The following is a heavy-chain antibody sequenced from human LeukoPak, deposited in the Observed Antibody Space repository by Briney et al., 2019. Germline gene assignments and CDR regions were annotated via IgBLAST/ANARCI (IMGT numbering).Heavy chain of an antibody. CDR1: GGSISSYY. CDR2: IYYSGST. D-gene: IGHD2-2*01. J-gene: IGHJ4*02. V-gene: IGHV4-59*12. CDR3: ARTRYQLLLVYFDY. Sequence: SETLSLTCTVSGGSISSYYWSWIRQPPGKGLEWIGYIYYSGSTNYNPSLKSRVTISVDTSKNQFSLKLSSVTAADTAVYYCARTRYQLLLVYFDYWGQGTLVTVSS.